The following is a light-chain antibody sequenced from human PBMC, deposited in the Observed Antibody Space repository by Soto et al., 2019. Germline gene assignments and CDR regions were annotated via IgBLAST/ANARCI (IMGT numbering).Light chain of an antibody. CDR2: GAS. V-gene: IGKV3-20*01. CDR1: QSVSSTY. J-gene: IGKJ5*01. Sequence: VLTQSPDTLSLSPGERATLSCRASQSVSSTYLAWYQQKPGQAPRLLIYGASSRATGIPDRFSGGGSGTDFTLTISRLEPEDFAVYYCQQYGSFSITFGQGTRLEI. CDR3: QQYGSFSIT.